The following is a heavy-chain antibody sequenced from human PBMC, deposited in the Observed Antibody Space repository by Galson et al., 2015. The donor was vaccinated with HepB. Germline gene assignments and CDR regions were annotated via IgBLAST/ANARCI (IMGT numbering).Heavy chain of an antibody. D-gene: IGHD3-10*01. V-gene: IGHV3-7*01. CDR2: IKRDGSEK. CDR3: ARDSGWFDP. Sequence: LRLSCAASGFTFSIYWMSWVRQAPGKGLEWVANIKRDGSEKYYVDSVKGRFTISRDNAKNSLYLQMNSLRAEDTAVYYCARDSGWFDPWGQGTLVTVSS. CDR1: GFTFSIYW. J-gene: IGHJ5*02.